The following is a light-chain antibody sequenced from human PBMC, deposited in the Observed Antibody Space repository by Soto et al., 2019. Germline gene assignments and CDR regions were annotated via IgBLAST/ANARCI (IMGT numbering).Light chain of an antibody. CDR1: QSVSSN. CDR3: QQYNNWPPYT. Sequence: EIVMTQSPATLSVSPGERATLSCRASQSVSSNLAWYPQKPGQAPRLLIYGASTRATGIPAWFSGSGSGTECTLTISSLHSEDFSVYYCQQYNNWPPYTFGQGTKLEIK. CDR2: GAS. J-gene: IGKJ2*01. V-gene: IGKV3-15*01.